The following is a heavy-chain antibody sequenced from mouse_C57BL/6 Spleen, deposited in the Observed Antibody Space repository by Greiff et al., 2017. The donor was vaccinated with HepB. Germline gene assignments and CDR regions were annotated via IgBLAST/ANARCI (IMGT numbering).Heavy chain of an antibody. CDR3: TGNGNYFAY. J-gene: IGHJ3*01. V-gene: IGHV6-3*01. D-gene: IGHD2-1*01. Sequence: EVKVEESGGGLVQPGGSMKLSCVASGFTFSNYWMNWVRQSPEKGLEWVAQIRLKSDNYATHYAESVKGRFTISRDDSKSSVYLQMNNLRAEDTGIYYCTGNGNYFAYWGQGTLVTVSA. CDR2: IRLKSDNYAT. CDR1: GFTFSNYW.